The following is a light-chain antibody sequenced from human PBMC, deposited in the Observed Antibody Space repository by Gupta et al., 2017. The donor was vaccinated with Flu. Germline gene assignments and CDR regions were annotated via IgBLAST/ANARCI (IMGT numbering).Light chain of an antibody. J-gene: IGKJ4*01. CDR3: QQYGSLPLS. CDR2: DTS. V-gene: IGKV1-33*01. CDR1: QDIRNS. Sequence: GDTITITCQATQDIRNSLNWFQQKPGKAPNLLIYDTSNLETGVPSRFSGSGSGTDFTFTITGLQPEDFATYFCQQYGSLPLSFGGGTKVQI.